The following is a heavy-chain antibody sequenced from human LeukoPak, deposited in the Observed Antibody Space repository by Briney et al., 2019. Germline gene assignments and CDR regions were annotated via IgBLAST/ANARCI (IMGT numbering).Heavy chain of an antibody. CDR2: INPNSGGT. CDR3: ARVVASGYYDSSGDYPKYWYFDL. Sequence: ASMKVSFKASGYTFTGYYMHWVRQAPGQGLEWMGWINPNSGGTNYAQSFRGRVTLTRDTSINTAYMELNRLISDDTAVYYCARVVASGYYDSSGDYPKYWYFDLWGRGALVTVSS. CDR1: GYTFTGYY. V-gene: IGHV1-2*02. J-gene: IGHJ2*01. D-gene: IGHD3-22*01.